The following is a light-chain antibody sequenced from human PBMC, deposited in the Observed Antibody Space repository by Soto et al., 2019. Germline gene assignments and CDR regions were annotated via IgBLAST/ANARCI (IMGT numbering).Light chain of an antibody. J-gene: IGKJ4*01. CDR3: QQFSSYPLT. V-gene: IGKV3-20*01. CDR1: QSVSNNY. CDR2: GAS. Sequence: EIVLTQSPGTLSLSPGERATLSCRASQSVSNNYLAWYQQKPGQAPRLLIYGASRRDTGIPDRFRGGGSGTDFTLTISRLEPEDFSVYYCQQFSSYPLTFGGGTKVDIK.